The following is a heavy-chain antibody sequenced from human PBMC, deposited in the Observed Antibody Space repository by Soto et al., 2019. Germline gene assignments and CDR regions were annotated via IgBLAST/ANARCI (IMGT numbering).Heavy chain of an antibody. CDR2: IKQDGSEK. Sequence: GGSLRLSCAASGFTFSSYWMSWVRQAPGKGLEWVANIKQDGSEKYYVDSVKGRFTISRDNAKNSLYLQMNSLRAEDTAVYYCARESEWLPSRYYFDDWGQGTLVTVSS. D-gene: IGHD6-19*01. CDR3: ARESEWLPSRYYFDD. J-gene: IGHJ4*02. V-gene: IGHV3-7*01. CDR1: GFTFSSYW.